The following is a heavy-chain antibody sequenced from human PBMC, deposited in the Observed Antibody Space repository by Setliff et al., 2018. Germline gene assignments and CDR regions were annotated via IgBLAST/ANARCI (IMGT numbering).Heavy chain of an antibody. CDR2: INPDNGNR. D-gene: IGHD3-3*01. J-gene: IGHJ3*02. Sequence: ASVKVSCKASGFTLTSYPIHWVRQAPGQRLEWMGWINPDNGNRKYSQRFQGRVTITRDTSASTVFLELSTLRSEDTAVYYCTRDFLGATASFDIWGQGKMVTVS. CDR3: TRDFLGATASFDI. V-gene: IGHV1-3*01. CDR1: GFTLTSYP.